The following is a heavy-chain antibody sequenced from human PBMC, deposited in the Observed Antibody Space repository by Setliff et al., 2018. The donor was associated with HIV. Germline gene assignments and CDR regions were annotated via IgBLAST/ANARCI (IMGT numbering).Heavy chain of an antibody. Sequence: PSETLSLTCTVSGGSISSRSYYWSWLRQPAGKGLEWIGRIYSNGNTDYNPSLKSRVTISEDTSKNQFSLKVNSVIAADTAVYYCARHAAGPDGPFDYWGQGTLVTVSS. CDR2: IYSNGNT. CDR3: ARHAAGPDGPFDY. CDR1: GGSISSRSYY. V-gene: IGHV4-61*02. D-gene: IGHD2-2*01. J-gene: IGHJ4*02.